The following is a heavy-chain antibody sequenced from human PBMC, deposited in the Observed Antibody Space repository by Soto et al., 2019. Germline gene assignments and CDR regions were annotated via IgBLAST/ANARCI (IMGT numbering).Heavy chain of an antibody. V-gene: IGHV4-31*03. CDR1: GGSISSGGDY. CDR3: ARSTEASDY. J-gene: IGHJ4*02. Sequence: QVQLQESGPGLVKPSQTLSLTCTVSGGSISSGGDYWRWIRQHPGKGLEWIGYIYYSGTTYYSPSLKSRVTISVDTSKNQFSLKLRSVTAADTAVYYCARSTEASDYWGQGTLVTVSS. CDR2: IYYSGTT.